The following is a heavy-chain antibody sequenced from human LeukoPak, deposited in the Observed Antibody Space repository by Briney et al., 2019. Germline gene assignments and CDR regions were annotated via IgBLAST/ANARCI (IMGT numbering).Heavy chain of an antibody. CDR2: ISAYNGNT. Sequence: ASVKVSCKASGYTFTSYYMHWVRQAPGQGLEWMGWISAYNGNTNYAQKLQGRVTMTTDTSTSTAYMELRSLRSDDTAVYYCARNSPLSGWYWNYYYYYYMDVWGKGTTVTISS. D-gene: IGHD6-19*01. J-gene: IGHJ6*03. CDR3: ARNSPLSGWYWNYYYYYYMDV. V-gene: IGHV1-18*04. CDR1: GYTFTSYY.